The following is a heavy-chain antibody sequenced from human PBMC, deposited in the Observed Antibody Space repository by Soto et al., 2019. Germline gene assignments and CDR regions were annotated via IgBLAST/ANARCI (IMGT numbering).Heavy chain of an antibody. J-gene: IGHJ5*02. CDR1: GFTFSSYW. D-gene: IGHD3-3*01. CDR3: ARSGGGDFWSGYYGWFDP. CDR2: IKQDGSEK. V-gene: IGHV3-7*01. Sequence: GGSLRLSCAASGFTFSSYWMSWVRQAPGKGLEWVANIKQDGSEKYYVDSVKGRFTISRDNAKNSLYLQMNSLRAEDTAVYYCARSGGGDFWSGYYGWFDPWGQGTLVTVSS.